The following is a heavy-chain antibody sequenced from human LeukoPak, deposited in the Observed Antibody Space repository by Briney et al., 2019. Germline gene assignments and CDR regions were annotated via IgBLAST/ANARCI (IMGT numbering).Heavy chain of an antibody. Sequence: PSETLSLTCTVSGVSISSYYWSWIRQPAGKGLEWIGRIYTSGSTNYNPSLKSRVTISVDKSKNQFSLKLSSVTAADTAVYYCAREDLSSGWQRPYYFDYWGQGTLVTVSS. CDR1: GVSISSYY. J-gene: IGHJ4*02. V-gene: IGHV4-4*07. D-gene: IGHD6-19*01. CDR2: IYTSGST. CDR3: AREDLSSGWQRPYYFDY.